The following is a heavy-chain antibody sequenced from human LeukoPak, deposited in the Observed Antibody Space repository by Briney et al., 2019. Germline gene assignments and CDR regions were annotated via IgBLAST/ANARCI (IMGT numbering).Heavy chain of an antibody. J-gene: IGHJ4*02. Sequence: PGGSLRLSCVGSGFAFSFYSMTWVRQAPGKGLEWVSAIGGSGSGTHYADSVKGRFTISRENSKNTLYLQMNSLRVEDTAVYYCAKDYYGSGSPRSDYWGQGTLVTVSS. CDR1: GFAFSFYS. D-gene: IGHD3-10*01. CDR3: AKDYYGSGSPRSDY. CDR2: IGGSGSGT. V-gene: IGHV3-23*01.